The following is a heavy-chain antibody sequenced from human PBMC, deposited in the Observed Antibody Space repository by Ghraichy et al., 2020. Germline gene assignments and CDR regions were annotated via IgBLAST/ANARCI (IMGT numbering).Heavy chain of an antibody. V-gene: IGHV1-2*02. Sequence: ASVKVSCKAAGYTVTGYYMHWVRQAPGQGLEWMGWINPNSGGTNYAQKFQGRVTMTRDTSISTAYMELSRLRSDDTAVYYCAREAYDSSGYQWGQGTLVTVAS. CDR1: GYTVTGYY. CDR2: INPNSGGT. CDR3: AREAYDSSGYQ. J-gene: IGHJ4*02. D-gene: IGHD3-22*01.